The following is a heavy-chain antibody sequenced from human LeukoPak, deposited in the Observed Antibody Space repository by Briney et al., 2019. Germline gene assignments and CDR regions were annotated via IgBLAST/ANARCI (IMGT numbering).Heavy chain of an antibody. CDR2: INPNNGGT. CDR3: ARGDVWWID. V-gene: IGHV1-2*06. CDR1: GYTFTGYF. D-gene: IGHD4/OR15-4a*01. Sequence: GASVKVSCKASGYTFTGYFMHWVRQAPGQGLEWMGRINPNNGGTNYAQQFQGRVTMTRDTSISTAYMELSRLRSDETAVYYCARGDVWWIDWDQGTLVTVSS. J-gene: IGHJ4*02.